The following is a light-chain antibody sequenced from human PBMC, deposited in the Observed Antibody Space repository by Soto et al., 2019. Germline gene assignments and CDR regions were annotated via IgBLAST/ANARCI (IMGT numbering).Light chain of an antibody. Sequence: EIVLIQSPATLSLSPGEIATLSFRASQSVGSYLAWYQHKPGQAPRLLISDASNRATGIPARFSGSGSETDFTLTISSLEPEDSAVYYCQQRSDWPLTFGQGTRLEIK. CDR1: QSVGSY. CDR3: QQRSDWPLT. V-gene: IGKV3-11*01. CDR2: DAS. J-gene: IGKJ5*01.